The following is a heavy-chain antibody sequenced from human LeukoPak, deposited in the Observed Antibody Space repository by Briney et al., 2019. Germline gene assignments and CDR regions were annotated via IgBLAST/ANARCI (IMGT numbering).Heavy chain of an antibody. Sequence: SETLSLTCTVSGGSISSYYWSWIRQPAGKGLEWIGRIYTSGSTNYNPSLKSRVTMSVDTSKNQFSLKLSSVTAADTAVYYCAREVRYDFWSGYYYFDYWGQGTLVTVSS. V-gene: IGHV4-4*07. J-gene: IGHJ4*02. CDR2: IYTSGST. D-gene: IGHD3-3*01. CDR3: AREVRYDFWSGYYYFDY. CDR1: GGSISSYY.